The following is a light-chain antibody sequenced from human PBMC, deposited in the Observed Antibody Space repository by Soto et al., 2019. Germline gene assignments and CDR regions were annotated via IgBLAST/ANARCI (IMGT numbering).Light chain of an antibody. CDR1: QSVANNH. CDR2: EAS. Sequence: EIVLTQSPGTLYLSPGERATLSCRASQSVANNHLAWYQQKPGQAPRLLMYEASGRATGVPDRFSGSGSGRDFTPSISRLGPEDFAVYYCQQFGRSPPYTFGQGTRLEIK. V-gene: IGKV3-20*01. J-gene: IGKJ2*01. CDR3: QQFGRSPPYT.